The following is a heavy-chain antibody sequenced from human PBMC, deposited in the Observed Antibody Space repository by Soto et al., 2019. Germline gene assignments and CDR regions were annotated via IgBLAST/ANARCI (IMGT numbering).Heavy chain of an antibody. D-gene: IGHD3-9*01. V-gene: IGHV4-34*01. CDR3: ARGYEILTGDYSNWFDP. CDR1: GGPFSGYY. CDR2: INHSGST. J-gene: IGHJ5*02. Sequence: QVQLQQWGAGLLKPSETLSLTCAVSGGPFSGYYWSWIRQPPGKGLEWIGEINHSGSTNYNPSLKSRVTISVDTSKNQFSLKLSSVTDADTAVYYCARGYEILTGDYSNWFDPWGQGTLVTVSS.